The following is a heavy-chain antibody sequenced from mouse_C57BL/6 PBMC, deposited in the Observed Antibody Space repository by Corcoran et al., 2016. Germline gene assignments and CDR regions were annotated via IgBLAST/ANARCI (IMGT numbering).Heavy chain of an antibody. CDR2: ISYDGSN. CDR3: ASKRSYGNFFDY. D-gene: IGHD2-1*01. J-gene: IGHJ2*01. CDR1: GYSITSGYY. V-gene: IGHV3-6*01. Sequence: DVQLQESGPGLVKPSQSLSLTCSVTGYSITSGYYWNWIRQFPGNKLEWMGYISYDGSNNYNPSLKNRIPITRDTSKNQFFLKLNSVTTEDTATYYCASKRSYGNFFDYWGQGTTLTVSS.